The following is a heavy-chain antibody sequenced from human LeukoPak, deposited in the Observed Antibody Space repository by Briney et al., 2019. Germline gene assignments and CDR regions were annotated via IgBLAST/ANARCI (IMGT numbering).Heavy chain of an antibody. Sequence: PGGSLRLSCVGPGFTFRSHAMSWVRQAPEKGLEFVSGIYENGGTTYYADSVKGRFTISRDNSKNTLYLQMNSLRAEDTAVYYCARDGVSGYCSGGSCGRGWFDPWGQGTLVTVSS. CDR2: IYENGGTT. CDR1: GFTFRSHA. V-gene: IGHV3-23*01. CDR3: ARDGVSGYCSGGSCGRGWFDP. D-gene: IGHD2-15*01. J-gene: IGHJ5*02.